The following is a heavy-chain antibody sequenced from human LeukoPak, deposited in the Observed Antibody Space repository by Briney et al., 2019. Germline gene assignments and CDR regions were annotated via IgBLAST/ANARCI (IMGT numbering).Heavy chain of an antibody. D-gene: IGHD3-22*01. Sequence: GGSLRLSCAASGFTFSSYWMSWVRHAPGRGLEWVANIKQDGSEKYYVDSVKGRFTISRDNAKNSLYLQMNSLRAEDTAVYYCARVQLVVVITTGGAFDIWGQGTMVTVSS. J-gene: IGHJ3*02. CDR1: GFTFSSYW. CDR3: ARVQLVVVITTGGAFDI. CDR2: IKQDGSEK. V-gene: IGHV3-7*01.